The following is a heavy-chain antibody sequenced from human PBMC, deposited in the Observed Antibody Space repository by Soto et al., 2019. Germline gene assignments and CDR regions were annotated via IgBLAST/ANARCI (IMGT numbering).Heavy chain of an antibody. CDR3: ARVGHDYSNSGMDV. CDR2: IDPSDSRT. D-gene: IGHD4-4*01. CDR1: GFSLSSYW. J-gene: IGHJ6*02. Sequence: GESLKISCKGSGFSLSSYWINWVRQMPGKGLEWMGKIDPSDSRTTYSPSFQGHVTISVDKSISTAYLQWGSVKASDTAMYYCARVGHDYSNSGMDVWGQGTTVTVSS. V-gene: IGHV5-10-1*01.